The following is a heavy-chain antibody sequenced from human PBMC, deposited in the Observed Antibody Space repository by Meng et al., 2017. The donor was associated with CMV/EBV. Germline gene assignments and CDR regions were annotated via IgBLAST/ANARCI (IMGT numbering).Heavy chain of an antibody. V-gene: IGHV3-74*01. CDR1: GFTFSSYW. CDR2: INSDGSST. J-gene: IGHJ5*02. CDR3: ARARIAGGFDP. D-gene: IGHD6-13*01. Sequence: GGSLRLSCAASGFTFSSYWMHWVRQAPGKGLVWVSRINSDGSSTSYADSVKGRFTISRDNSKNTLYLQMNSLRSEDTAVYYCARARIAGGFDPWGQGTLVTVSS.